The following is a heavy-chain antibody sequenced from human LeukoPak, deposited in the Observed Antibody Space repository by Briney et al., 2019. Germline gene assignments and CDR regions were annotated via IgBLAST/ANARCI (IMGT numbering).Heavy chain of an antibody. CDR2: IIPIFGTA. CDR1: GGTFSSYA. Sequence: SVKVSCKASGGTFSSYAISWVRQAPGQGLEWMGGIIPIFGTANYAQKFQGRVTITTDESTSTAYMELSSLRSEDTAVYYCARDLSGAPDCSSTSCYTGYYYYYMDVWGKGTTVTVSS. CDR3: ARDLSGAPDCSSTSCYTGYYYYYMDV. V-gene: IGHV1-69*05. J-gene: IGHJ6*03. D-gene: IGHD2-2*02.